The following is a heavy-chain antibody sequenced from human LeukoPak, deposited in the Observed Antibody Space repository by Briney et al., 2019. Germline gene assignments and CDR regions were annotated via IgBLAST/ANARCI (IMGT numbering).Heavy chain of an antibody. V-gene: IGHV4-4*07. Sequence: PSETLSLTCSVSGGSISGNYWSWIRQPSGKGLEWIGRIYTSGSTNYNPSLKSRVTISVDTSKNQFSLKLSSVTAADTAVYYCARDGSDYYYMDVWGKGTTVTVSS. CDR2: IYTSGST. CDR1: GGSISGNY. CDR3: ARDGSDYYYMDV. J-gene: IGHJ6*03.